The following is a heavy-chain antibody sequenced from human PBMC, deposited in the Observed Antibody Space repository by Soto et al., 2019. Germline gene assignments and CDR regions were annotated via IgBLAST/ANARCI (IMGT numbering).Heavy chain of an antibody. V-gene: IGHV3-30-3*01. D-gene: IGHD5-12*01. Sequence: GGSLRLSCAASGFTFSSYAMHWVRQAPGKGLEWVAVISYDGSNKYYADSVKGRFTISRDNSKNTLYLQMNSLRAEDTAVYYCARGSVYSGYDWGYYYYGMDVWGQGTTVTVSS. CDR2: ISYDGSNK. CDR1: GFTFSSYA. CDR3: ARGSVYSGYDWGYYYYGMDV. J-gene: IGHJ6*02.